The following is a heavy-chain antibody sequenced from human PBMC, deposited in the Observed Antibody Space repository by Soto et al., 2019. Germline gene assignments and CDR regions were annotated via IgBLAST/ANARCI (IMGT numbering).Heavy chain of an antibody. CDR1: GGSISSGGYY. CDR3: ARARYYDSSGYPNWFDP. D-gene: IGHD3-22*01. J-gene: IGHJ5*02. CDR2: IYYSGGT. V-gene: IGHV4-31*03. Sequence: PSETLSLTCTVSGGSISSGGYYWSWIRQHPGKGLEWIGYIYYSGGTYYNPSLKSRVTISVDTSKNQFSLKLSSVTAADTAVYYCARARYYDSSGYPNWFDPWGQGTLVTVSS.